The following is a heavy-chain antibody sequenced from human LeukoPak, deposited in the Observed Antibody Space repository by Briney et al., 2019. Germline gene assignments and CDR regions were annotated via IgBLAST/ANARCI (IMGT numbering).Heavy chain of an antibody. Sequence: SVKVSCKASGGTFSSYAISWVRQAPGQGLEWMGGIIPIFGTANHAQKFQGRVTITADESTSTAYMELSSLRSEDTAVYYCARGPGCSGGSCPFNYWGQGTLVTVSS. J-gene: IGHJ4*02. D-gene: IGHD2-15*01. CDR1: GGTFSSYA. CDR3: ARGPGCSGGSCPFNY. CDR2: IIPIFGTA. V-gene: IGHV1-69*01.